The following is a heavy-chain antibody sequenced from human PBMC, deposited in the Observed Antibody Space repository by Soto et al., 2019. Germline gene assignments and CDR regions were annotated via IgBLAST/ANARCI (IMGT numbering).Heavy chain of an antibody. Sequence: GGSLRLSCAAYGFTFSDYAMHWVRQAPGKGLEWVAVVSHDGRNTHYADSVKGRFTISRDSSKNTVSLEMTSLGAEDTAVYYCAKGGRQWLVTSYLNYWGQGALVTVSS. CDR2: VSHDGRNT. CDR1: GFTFSDYA. D-gene: IGHD6-19*01. V-gene: IGHV3-30*18. CDR3: AKGGRQWLVTSYLNY. J-gene: IGHJ4*02.